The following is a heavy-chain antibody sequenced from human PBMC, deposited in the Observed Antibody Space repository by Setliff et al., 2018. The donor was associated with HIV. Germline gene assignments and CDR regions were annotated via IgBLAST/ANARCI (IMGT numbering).Heavy chain of an antibody. Sequence: SETLSLTCAVYGGSFSGYHWNWIRQFPGKGLEWIGEINHTGNTQYNPSRKSRVTMSEETSKNQFSLKLKSVTAADTAIYFCARGKGGLVGPAEFDYWGPGTLVTVSS. CDR3: ARGKGGLVGPAEFDY. J-gene: IGHJ4*02. CDR2: INHTGNT. V-gene: IGHV4-34*01. CDR1: GGSFSGYH. D-gene: IGHD1-26*01.